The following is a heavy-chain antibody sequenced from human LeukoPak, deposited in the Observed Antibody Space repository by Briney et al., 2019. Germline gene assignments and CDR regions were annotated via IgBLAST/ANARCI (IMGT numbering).Heavy chain of an antibody. J-gene: IGHJ4*02. D-gene: IGHD6-13*01. CDR2: VNAAGTAT. V-gene: IGHV3-74*01. CDR1: GFTFSSYW. Sequence: GGSLRLSCVASGFTFSSYWMHWVRQAPGKGLVWVSHVNAAGTATRYADSVKGRFTISRDNAKNSLYLQMNSLRAEDTAVYYCARVPGIAAAGSDYWGQGTLVTVSS. CDR3: ARVPGIAAAGSDY.